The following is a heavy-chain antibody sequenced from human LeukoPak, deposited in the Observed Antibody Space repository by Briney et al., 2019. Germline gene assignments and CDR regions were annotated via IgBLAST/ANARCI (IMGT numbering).Heavy chain of an antibody. CDR1: GGSISSGDYY. D-gene: IGHD5-18*01. V-gene: IGHV4-30-4*01. CDR3: ATNTAMVFGRYYFDY. CDR2: IYYSGST. J-gene: IGHJ4*02. Sequence: PSQTLSLTCTVSGGSISSGDYYWSWIRQPPGKGLEWIGYIYYSGSTYYNPSLKSRVTISVDTSKNQFPLKLSSVTAADTAVYYCATNTAMVFGRYYFDYWGQGTLVTVSS.